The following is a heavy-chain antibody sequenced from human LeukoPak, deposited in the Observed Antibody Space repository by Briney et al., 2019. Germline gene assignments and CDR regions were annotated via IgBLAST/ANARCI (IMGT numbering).Heavy chain of an antibody. D-gene: IGHD5-18*01. V-gene: IGHV3-9*01. Sequence: PGGSLRLSCAASGFTFTSYAMSWVRQAPGKGLEWVSGISWNSGSIGYADSVKGRFTISRDNAKNSLYLQMNSLRAEDTALYYCAKDLGTAMHIFDYWGQGTLVTVSS. CDR3: AKDLGTAMHIFDY. CDR1: GFTFTSYA. J-gene: IGHJ4*02. CDR2: ISWNSGSI.